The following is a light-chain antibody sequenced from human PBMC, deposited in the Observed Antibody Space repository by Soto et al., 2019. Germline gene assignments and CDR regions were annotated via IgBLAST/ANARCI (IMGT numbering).Light chain of an antibody. V-gene: IGKV1-5*03. CDR3: QQYNSYPWT. Sequence: DIPMTQSPSTLSASVGDRVTVTCRASQSISGWLAWYQQKPGKAPKLLIYKASSLESGVPSRFSGSGSGTEFTLTISSLQPDDFATYYSQQYNSYPWTFGQGTKVKIK. CDR2: KAS. J-gene: IGKJ1*01. CDR1: QSISGW.